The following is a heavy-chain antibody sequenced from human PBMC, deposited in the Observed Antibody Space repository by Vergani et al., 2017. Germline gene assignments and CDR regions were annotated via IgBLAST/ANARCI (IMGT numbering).Heavy chain of an antibody. Sequence: QITLRESGPTLVKPTQTLTLTCTFSGFSLTTGGEGVGWIRQPPGRAQEWLAFVYWNDDERYSPSLKSRVTITKDTSKNEVILTMATMDPVDTATYYCVHRLGYFDWDGAFDVWGPGTMVTVSS. CDR3: VHRLGYFDWDGAFDV. CDR1: GFSLTTGGEG. CDR2: VYWNDDE. V-gene: IGHV2-5*01. J-gene: IGHJ3*01. D-gene: IGHD3-9*01.